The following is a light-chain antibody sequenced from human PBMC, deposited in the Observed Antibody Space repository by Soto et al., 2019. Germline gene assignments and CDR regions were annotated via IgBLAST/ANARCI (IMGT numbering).Light chain of an antibody. CDR1: QSINTRY. CDR3: QQFGNSVYT. J-gene: IGKJ2*01. CDR2: GAS. Sequence: EIVSTQSPGTLSLSPGERATISCRASQSINTRYLAWYQQKPGQAPRLLIYGASSRAIGIPDRFSGSGSGTYFTLTISSLAPEDFAVYYCQQFGNSVYTFGQGTKLEIK. V-gene: IGKV3-20*01.